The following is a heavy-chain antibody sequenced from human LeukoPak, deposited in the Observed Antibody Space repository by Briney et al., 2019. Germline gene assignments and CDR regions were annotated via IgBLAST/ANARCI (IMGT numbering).Heavy chain of an antibody. CDR3: VRGFYYYYYYMDV. CDR2: IYTSGST. J-gene: IGHJ6*03. CDR1: SGSISSGSSY. Sequence: SETLSLTCSVSSGSISSGSSYWNWIRQPAGKGLEWIGHIYTSGSTHYNPSLKSRATISADTSKNQFSLNLSSVTAADTAVYYCVRGFYYYYYYMDVWGKGTTVTVSS. V-gene: IGHV4-61*09.